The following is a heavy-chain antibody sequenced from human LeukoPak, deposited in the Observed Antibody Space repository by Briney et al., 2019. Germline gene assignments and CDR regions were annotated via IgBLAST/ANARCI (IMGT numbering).Heavy chain of an antibody. Sequence: GGSLRLSCEASGFAFSAYAMTWVRQAPGKGLEWVSSIGSDNKSHYSDSVKGRFTISRDNSKNTLYLQMNSLRAEDTAVYYCAKAAAYSSGWPWGQYNWFDPWGQGTLVTVSS. V-gene: IGHV3-NL1*01. CDR2: IGSDNKS. CDR3: AKAAAYSSGWPWGQYNWFDP. J-gene: IGHJ5*02. D-gene: IGHD6-19*01. CDR1: GFAFSAYA.